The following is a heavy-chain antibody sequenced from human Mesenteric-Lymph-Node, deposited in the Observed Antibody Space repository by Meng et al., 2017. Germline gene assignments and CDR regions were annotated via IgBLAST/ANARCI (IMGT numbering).Heavy chain of an antibody. V-gene: IGHV3-66*01. Sequence: GGSLRLSCAASGFLVSTNYISWVRQAPGKGLEWVSVIYADTDTYYADSVKGRFTISRDNAKNSLYLQMNSLRAEDTAVYYCARANYYDSSGDYGDASDIWGQGTMVTVSS. D-gene: IGHD3-22*01. CDR3: ARANYYDSSGDYGDASDI. CDR1: GFLVSTNY. CDR2: IYADTDT. J-gene: IGHJ3*02.